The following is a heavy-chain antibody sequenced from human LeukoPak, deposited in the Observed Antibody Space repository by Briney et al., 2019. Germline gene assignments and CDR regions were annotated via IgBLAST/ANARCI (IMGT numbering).Heavy chain of an antibody. J-gene: IGHJ5*02. CDR2: IYYSGST. Sequence: SETLSHTCTVSGGSISSSSYYWGWIRQPPGKGLEWIGSIYYSGSTYYNPSLKSRVTISVDTSKNQFSLKLSSVTAADTAVYYCASLPVWGWFDPWGQGTLVTVSS. V-gene: IGHV4-39*01. CDR3: ASLPVWGWFDP. D-gene: IGHD1-26*01. CDR1: GGSISSSSYY.